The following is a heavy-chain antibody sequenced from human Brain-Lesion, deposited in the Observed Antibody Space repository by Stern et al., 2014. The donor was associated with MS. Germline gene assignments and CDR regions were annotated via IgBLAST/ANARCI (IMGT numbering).Heavy chain of an antibody. Sequence: QVQLVQSGPGLVKPSQTLSLTCTVSGGSISSGSDYWSWIRQPVGKGLEWIGRIHPSGSAFYTPSLKSRVTISTDTSMNQFSLELNSATAADTAIYYCASGYRIFDYWGRGILVTVSS. CDR1: GGSISSGSDY. CDR3: ASGYRIFDY. V-gene: IGHV4-61*02. D-gene: IGHD5-18*01. CDR2: IHPSGSA. J-gene: IGHJ4*02.